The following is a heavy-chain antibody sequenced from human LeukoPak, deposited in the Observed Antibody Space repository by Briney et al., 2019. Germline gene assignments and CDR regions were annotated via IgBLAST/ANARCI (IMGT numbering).Heavy chain of an antibody. J-gene: IGHJ4*02. V-gene: IGHV4-59*01. Sequence: SETLSLTCTVSGDSISKYYWSWIRQPPGKGLEWIGYIYYSGNTNYNPSLKSRVTMSLDTSKNQFSLKLTFVTAADTALYYCARELKVGNTGYYLDYWGQGTLVTVSP. CDR2: IYYSGNT. D-gene: IGHD2/OR15-2a*01. CDR3: ARELKVGNTGYYLDY. CDR1: GDSISKYY.